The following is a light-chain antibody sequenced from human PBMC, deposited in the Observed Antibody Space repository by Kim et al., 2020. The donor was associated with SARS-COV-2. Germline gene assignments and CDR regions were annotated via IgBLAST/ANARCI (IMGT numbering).Light chain of an antibody. CDR3: QQYYNAPRT. Sequence: DIVMTQSPESLAVSLGERATINCKSSQSLSYTSDNINYLAWFQQKPGQPPKLLIYWASSRESGVPDRFSGSGSGTDFTLTISSLQAEDVAVYYCQQYYNAPRTFGQGTKVDIK. CDR1: QSLSYTSDNINY. V-gene: IGKV4-1*01. J-gene: IGKJ1*01. CDR2: WAS.